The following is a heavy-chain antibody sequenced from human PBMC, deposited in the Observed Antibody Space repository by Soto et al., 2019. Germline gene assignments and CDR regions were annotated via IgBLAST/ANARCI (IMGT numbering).Heavy chain of an antibody. CDR2: ISSSSSYI. D-gene: IGHD1-26*01. Sequence: EVQLVESGGGLVKPGGSLRLSCAASGFTFSSYSMNWVRQAPGKGLEWVSSISSSSSYIYYADSVKGRFTISRDNAKNSLDLQMNSLRAEDTAVYYCARDRGSGSYYFDYWGQGTLVTVSS. V-gene: IGHV3-21*01. CDR3: ARDRGSGSYYFDY. J-gene: IGHJ4*02. CDR1: GFTFSSYS.